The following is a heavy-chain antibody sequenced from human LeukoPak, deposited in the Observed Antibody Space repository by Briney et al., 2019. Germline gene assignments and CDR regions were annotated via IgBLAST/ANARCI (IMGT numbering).Heavy chain of an antibody. CDR1: GGSISSYY. CDR3: ARDCLTCSGGSYPYGMDV. D-gene: IGHD2-15*01. V-gene: IGHV4-59*01. J-gene: IGHJ6*02. Sequence: PSETLSLTCTVSGGSISSYYWSWIRQPPGKGLEWIGYIYYSGSTNYNPSLKSRVTISVDTSKNQFSLKLSSVTAADTAVYYCARDCLTCSGGSYPYGMDVWGQGTTVTVSS. CDR2: IYYSGST.